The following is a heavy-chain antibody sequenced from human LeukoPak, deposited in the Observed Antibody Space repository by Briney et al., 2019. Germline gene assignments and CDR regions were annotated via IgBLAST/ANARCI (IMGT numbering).Heavy chain of an antibody. J-gene: IGHJ5*02. CDR1: GXXFXXYW. Sequence: PGGSLRLSCVGSGXXFXXYWMXWXXXAPGXXLXXVXXIXPXXGXTYYVDYVKGRXTISRDNAKNSLNLQMNSLRAEDTAVYYCARGSSGTVVRGVSWAWLDPWGQGTLVTVSS. D-gene: IGHD3-10*01. CDR3: ARGSSGTVVRGVSWAWLDP. V-gene: IGHV3-7*03. CDR2: IXPXXGXT.